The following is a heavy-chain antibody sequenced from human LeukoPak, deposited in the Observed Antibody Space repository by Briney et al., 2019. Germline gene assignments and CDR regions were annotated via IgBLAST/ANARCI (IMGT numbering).Heavy chain of an antibody. J-gene: IGHJ3*02. D-gene: IGHD3-22*01. CDR2: IYYSGST. CDR3: ARTDYDSGPPGAFDI. Sequence: SETLSLTCTVSGGSISSSSYYWGWIRQPPGKGLEWIGSIYYSGSTYYNPSLKSRVTISVDTSKNQFSLKLSSVTAADTAVYYCARTDYDSGPPGAFDIWGQGTMVTVSS. CDR1: GGSISSSSYY. V-gene: IGHV4-39*07.